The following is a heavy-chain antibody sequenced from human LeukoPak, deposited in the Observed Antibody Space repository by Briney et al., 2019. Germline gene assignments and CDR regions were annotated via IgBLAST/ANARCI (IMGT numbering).Heavy chain of an antibody. CDR3: ARDPYSGGPYYFDY. V-gene: IGHV1-18*01. Sequence: ASVKVSCKASGYTFTSYGISWVRQAPGQGLEWMGWISVYNGNTNYAQKLQGRVTMTTDTSTSTAYMELRSLRSDDTAVYYCARDPYSGGPYYFDYWGQGTLVTVSS. CDR2: ISVYNGNT. D-gene: IGHD1-26*01. CDR1: GYTFTSYG. J-gene: IGHJ4*02.